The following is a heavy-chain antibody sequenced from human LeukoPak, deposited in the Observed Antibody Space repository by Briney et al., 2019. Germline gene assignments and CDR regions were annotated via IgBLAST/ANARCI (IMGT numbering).Heavy chain of an antibody. V-gene: IGHV3-7*01. CDR1: GFIFSRYK. CDR3: ARLYGDYVAYFDY. Sequence: QPGGSLRLSCAASGFIFSRYKMSWVRQAPGKGLEWVASIKQDGGEKYYVDSVKGRFTISRDNAKNSLYLQMNSLRAEDTAVYYCARLYGDYVAYFDYWGQGTLVTVSS. CDR2: IKQDGGEK. J-gene: IGHJ4*02. D-gene: IGHD4-17*01.